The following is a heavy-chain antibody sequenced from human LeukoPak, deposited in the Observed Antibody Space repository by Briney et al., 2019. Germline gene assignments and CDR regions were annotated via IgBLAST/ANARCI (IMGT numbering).Heavy chain of an antibody. J-gene: IGHJ6*02. V-gene: IGHV3-30-3*01. CDR1: GFTFSSYA. CDR2: ISYDGSNK. Sequence: GGSLRLSCAASGFTFSSYAMHWVRQAPGKGLEWVAVISYDGSNKYYVDSVKGRFIISRDNSKNTLYLQMNSLRAEDTAVYYCARVLAVSNPYYYYGMDVWGQGTTVTVSS. D-gene: IGHD6-25*01. CDR3: ARVLAVSNPYYYYGMDV.